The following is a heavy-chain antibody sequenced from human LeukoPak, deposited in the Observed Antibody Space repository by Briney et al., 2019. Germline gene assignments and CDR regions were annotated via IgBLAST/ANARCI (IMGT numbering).Heavy chain of an antibody. V-gene: IGHV1-24*01. Sequence: GASVKVSCKVSGYSLTELSMHWVRQAPGKGLEWMGGFDPEDGETIYAQKFQGGLTMTTDTSTSTAYMELRSLRYDDTAVYYCARVNIHGSHPIDYWGPGTLVTVSS. D-gene: IGHD5-24*01. CDR3: ARVNIHGSHPIDY. J-gene: IGHJ4*01. CDR1: GYSLTELS. CDR2: FDPEDGET.